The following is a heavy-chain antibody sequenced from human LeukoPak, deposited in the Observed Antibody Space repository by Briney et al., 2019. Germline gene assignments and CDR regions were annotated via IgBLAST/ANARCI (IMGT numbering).Heavy chain of an antibody. CDR3: ARVRDVLLWFGEPHRNFDY. Sequence: SGTVASLLDAYTFASFCTGWVRPAPERGRGWEGSTLAYNGKTNYAKKLQGRVTMTTDTSTSTAYMELRSLRSDDTAVYYCARVRDVLLWFGEPHRNFDYWGQGTLVTVSS. V-gene: IGHV1-18*04. D-gene: IGHD3-10*01. CDR2: TLAYNGKT. J-gene: IGHJ4*02. CDR1: AYTFASFC.